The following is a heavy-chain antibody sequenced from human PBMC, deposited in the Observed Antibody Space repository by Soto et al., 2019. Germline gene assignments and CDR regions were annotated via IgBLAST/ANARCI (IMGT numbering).Heavy chain of an antibody. V-gene: IGHV3-9*01. J-gene: IGHJ2*01. D-gene: IGHD4-17*01. CDR3: AKDYGDYRYFDL. CDR2: INWNSDTI. Sequence: DVQLVESGGGLVQPGRSLRLSCAASGFTIDDNAMHWVRQVPGKGLEWVSGINWNSDTIAYADSVKGRFTISRDNAKNSLYLQMNSLRAEDTALYYCAKDYGDYRYFDLWGRGTLVTVSS. CDR1: GFTIDDNA.